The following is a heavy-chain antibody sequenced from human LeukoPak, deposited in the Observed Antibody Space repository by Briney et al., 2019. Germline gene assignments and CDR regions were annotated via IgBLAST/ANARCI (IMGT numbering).Heavy chain of an antibody. J-gene: IGHJ5*02. CDR3: ARQGQSLSNARWTWFDP. CDR2: INPGNPDT. Sequence: KGGASLQISCKTSGSTFINRWNGRGRPVPGEGLEWTGIINPGNPDTRYSPAFRGRVTISADQSIHTAYLQWSGLKAADTAGYYCARQGQSLSNARWTWFDPWGQGTLVTVSS. CDR1: GSTFINRW. D-gene: IGHD2/OR15-2a*01. V-gene: IGHV5-51*01.